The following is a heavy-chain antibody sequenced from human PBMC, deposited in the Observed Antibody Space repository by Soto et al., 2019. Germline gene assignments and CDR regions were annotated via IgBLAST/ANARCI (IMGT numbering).Heavy chain of an antibody. Sequence: GGSLRLPCTDSGLTLSRNWMHWVRQGPGKEQVLDSSSKSYATASANTYCVKVRFPITRDNAKNMLYLQMNRLRAEDTAVYYCARAAQGTNGGNSGFDYWGQGTLVTVSS. CDR1: GLTLSRNW. J-gene: IGHJ4*02. V-gene: IGHV3-74*01. CDR3: ARAAQGTNGGNSGFDY. D-gene: IGHD1-1*01. CDR2: SKSYATAS.